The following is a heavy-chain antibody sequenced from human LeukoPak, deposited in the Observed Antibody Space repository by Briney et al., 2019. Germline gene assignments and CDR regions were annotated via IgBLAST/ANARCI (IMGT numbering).Heavy chain of an antibody. J-gene: IGHJ4*02. V-gene: IGHV3-20*04. CDR1: GFTFDEYD. CDR2: MNWNGDST. D-gene: IGHD1-1*01. Sequence: GVSLRLSCAASGFTFDEYDMSWVRQAPGKGLEWVSGMNWNGDSTGYADSVKGRFTISRDISKNTLYLQMDTLRAEHTAIYYCARDWKTKSFAYWGQGTLVTASS. CDR3: ARDWKTKSFAY.